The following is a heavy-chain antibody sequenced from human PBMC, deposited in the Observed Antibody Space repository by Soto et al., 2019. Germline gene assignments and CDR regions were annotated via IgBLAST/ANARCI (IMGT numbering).Heavy chain of an antibody. CDR2: IKQDGSEK. CDR3: ARDRECSSTSCYGPPFYYYYYGMDV. Sequence: GGSLRLSCAASGFTFSSYWMSWVRQAPGKGLEWVANIKQDGSEKYYVDSLKGRFTISRDNAKNSLYLQMNSLRAEDTAVYYCARDRECSSTSCYGPPFYYYYYGMDVWGQGTTVTVSS. J-gene: IGHJ6*02. D-gene: IGHD2-2*01. CDR1: GFTFSSYW. V-gene: IGHV3-7*05.